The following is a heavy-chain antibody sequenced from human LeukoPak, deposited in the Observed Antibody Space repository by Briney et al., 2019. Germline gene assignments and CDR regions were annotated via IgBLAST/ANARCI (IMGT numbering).Heavy chain of an antibody. D-gene: IGHD3-22*01. CDR1: GFTFSNAW. V-gene: IGHV3-15*01. CDR3: TTTYYYDSSGYYPPDY. J-gene: IGHJ4*02. CDR2: IKSKTDGGTT. Sequence: GGSLRLSCAASGFTFSNAWMSWVRQAPGKGLEWVGRIKSKTDGGTTDYAAPVKGRFTISRDDSKNTLYLQMNSLKTADTAVYYCTTTYYYDSSGYYPPDYWGQGTLVTVSS.